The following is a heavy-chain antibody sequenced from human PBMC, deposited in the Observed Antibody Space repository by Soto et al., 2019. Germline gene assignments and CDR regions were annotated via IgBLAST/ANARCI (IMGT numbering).Heavy chain of an antibody. D-gene: IGHD6-6*01. CDR2: ILPIFGTA. CDR1: GGTFSSYA. CDR3: ARGYEYSSSFDY. Sequence: GASVKVSCKAAGGTFSSYAISWVRQAPGQGLEWMGGILPIFGTANYAQKFQGRVTITADESTSTAYMELSSLRSEDTAVYYCARGYEYSSSFDYWGQGTLVTVSS. J-gene: IGHJ4*02. V-gene: IGHV1-69*13.